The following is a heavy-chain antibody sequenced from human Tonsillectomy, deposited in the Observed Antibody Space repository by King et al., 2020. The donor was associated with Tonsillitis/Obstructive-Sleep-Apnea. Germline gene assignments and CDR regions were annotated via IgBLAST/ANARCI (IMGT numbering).Heavy chain of an antibody. CDR2: LNWNGAST. CDR3: ARRLGGPTFWAFDM. D-gene: IGHD3-10*01. Sequence: VKLVESGGGAVRPGGSLRLSCAVSGFSFEDYGMAWVRQAPGKGLEWVSGLNWNGASTGYGDSLKGRFTVSRDIAKNSLFLQLNSLRAEDTATYYCARRLGGPTFWAFDMWGPGTMVTVSS. J-gene: IGHJ3*02. CDR1: GFSFEDYG. V-gene: IGHV3-20*04.